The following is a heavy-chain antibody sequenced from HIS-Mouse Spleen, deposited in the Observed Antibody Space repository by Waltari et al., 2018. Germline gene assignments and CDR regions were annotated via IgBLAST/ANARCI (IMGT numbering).Heavy chain of an antibody. J-gene: IGHJ4*02. CDR1: GFTFSSYS. CDR3: ARGPYIVGATTGIDY. CDR2: ISSSSSTI. Sequence: EVQLVESGGGLVQPGGSLRLSCAASGFTFSSYSMNWVRQAPGKGLEWVSYISSSSSTIYYADSVKGRFTISRDNAKNSLYLQMSSLRAEDTAVYYCARGPYIVGATTGIDYWGQGTLVTVSS. V-gene: IGHV3-48*01. D-gene: IGHD1-26*01.